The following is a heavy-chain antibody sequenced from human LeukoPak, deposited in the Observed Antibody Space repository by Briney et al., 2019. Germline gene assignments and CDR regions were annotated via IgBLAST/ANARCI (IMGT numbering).Heavy chain of an antibody. CDR3: ARTELQRPYYYYGMDV. V-gene: IGHV5-51*01. J-gene: IGHJ6*02. CDR1: GYNFTTYW. Sequence: GESLKISCKASGYNFTTYWIGWVRQMPGRGLEWMGIIYFGDSDTRYSPSFQGQVTISADKSIGTAYLQWSSLKASDTAVYYCARTELQRPYYYYGMDVWGQGTTVTVSS. D-gene: IGHD1-1*01. CDR2: IYFGDSDT.